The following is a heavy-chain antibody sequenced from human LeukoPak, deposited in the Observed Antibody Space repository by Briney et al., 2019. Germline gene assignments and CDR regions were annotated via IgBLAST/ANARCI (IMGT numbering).Heavy chain of an antibody. Sequence: ASVKVSCKASGYTFTSYGISWVRQAPGQGLEWMGWISAYNGNTNYAQKLQGRVTMTTDTSTSTAYMELSSLRSEDTAVYYCARGGYCSSTSCHVPDYWGQGTLVTVSS. CDR1: GYTFTSYG. CDR3: ARGGYCSSTSCHVPDY. D-gene: IGHD2-2*01. J-gene: IGHJ4*02. V-gene: IGHV1-18*01. CDR2: ISAYNGNT.